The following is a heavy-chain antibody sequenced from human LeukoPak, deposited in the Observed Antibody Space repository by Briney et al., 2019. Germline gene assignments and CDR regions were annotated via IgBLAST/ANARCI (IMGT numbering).Heavy chain of an antibody. D-gene: IGHD6-13*01. CDR1: GYTLTSYY. V-gene: IGHV1-46*01. J-gene: IGHJ4*01. CDR2: INPSGGST. CDR3: ARIAAAGNLDY. Sequence: AASVKVSCKASGYTLTSYYMHWVRQAPGQGLEWMGIINPSGGSTSYAQKFQGRVTMTRDTSTSTVYMELSSLRSEDTAVYYCARIAAAGNLDYWGQGTLVTVSS.